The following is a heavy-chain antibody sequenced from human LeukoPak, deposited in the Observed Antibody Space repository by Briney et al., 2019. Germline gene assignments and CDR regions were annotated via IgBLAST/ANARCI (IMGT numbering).Heavy chain of an antibody. D-gene: IGHD3-10*01. CDR2: MYNSGST. CDR3: ARDRTMVRGVIRTGIDY. Sequence: PSETLSLTCTVSGGSISGSYWSWIRQPPGKGLEWIAYMYNSGSTNYNPSLKSRVTISVDTSKNQFSLKLSSVTAADTAVYYCARDRTMVRGVIRTGIDYWGQGTLVTVSS. V-gene: IGHV4-59*12. J-gene: IGHJ4*02. CDR1: GGSISGSY.